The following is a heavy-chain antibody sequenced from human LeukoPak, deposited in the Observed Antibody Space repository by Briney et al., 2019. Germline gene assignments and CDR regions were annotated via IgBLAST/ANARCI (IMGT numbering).Heavy chain of an antibody. J-gene: IGHJ4*02. CDR2: INPNSGGT. CDR1: GYTFTDYY. V-gene: IGHV1-2*02. CDR3: AKSSYYYDSSGYYDY. Sequence: SVKVSCKASGYTFTDYYIHWVRQAPGQGLEWMGWINPNSGGTNYAQKFQGRVTMTRDTSISTAYMELSRLRSDDTAVYYCAKSSYYYDSSGYYDYWGQGTLVTVSS. D-gene: IGHD3-22*01.